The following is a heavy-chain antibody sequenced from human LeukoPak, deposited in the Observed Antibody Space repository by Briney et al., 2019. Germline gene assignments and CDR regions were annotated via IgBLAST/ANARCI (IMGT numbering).Heavy chain of an antibody. V-gene: IGHV3-53*01. J-gene: IGHJ4*02. CDR2: IYSGGST. CDR3: AKADWYDHGDY. D-gene: IGHD1-1*01. CDR1: GFTVSSNY. Sequence: GGSLRLSCAASGFTVSSNYMSWVRQAPGKGLEWVSIIYSGGSTYYADSVKGRFTISRHNSKNTLYLQMNSLSAEDTAVYYSAKADWYDHGDYWGQGTLVTVSS.